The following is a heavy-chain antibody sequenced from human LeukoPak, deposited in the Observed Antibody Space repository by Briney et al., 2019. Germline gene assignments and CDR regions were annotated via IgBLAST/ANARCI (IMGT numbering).Heavy chain of an antibody. CDR3: AKDSYSSSIDAFDV. J-gene: IGHJ3*01. CDR2: IYYTGST. D-gene: IGHD6-13*01. V-gene: IGHV4-39*07. Sequence: SETPSLTCTVSGGSISSTTYYWGWIRQPPGKGLEWIGSIYYTGSTYYNPSLKSRVTISVHTSKNQFSLNLSSVTAADTAVYYCAKDSYSSSIDAFDVWGQGTMVTVSS. CDR1: GGSISSTTYY.